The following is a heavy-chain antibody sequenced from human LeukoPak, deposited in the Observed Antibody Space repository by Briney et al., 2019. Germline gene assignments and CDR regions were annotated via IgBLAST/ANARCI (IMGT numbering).Heavy chain of an antibody. CDR3: ARRVPSLGAFDF. D-gene: IGHD7-27*01. J-gene: IGHJ3*01. CDR1: GGSISSSSYY. CDR2: IYYSGST. V-gene: IGHV4-39*01. Sequence: SETLSLTCTLSGGSISSSSYYWGWIRQPPGKELEWIGSIYYSGSTYYNPSLKSRATISVDTSKNQFSLKLSSVTAADKAVYYCARRVPSLGAFDFWGQGTMVTVSS.